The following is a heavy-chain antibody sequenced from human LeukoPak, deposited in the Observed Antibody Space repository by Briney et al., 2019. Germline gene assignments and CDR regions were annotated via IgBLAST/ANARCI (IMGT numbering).Heavy chain of an antibody. D-gene: IGHD1-1*01. Sequence: SVKVSCKASGGTFSSYAISWVRQAPGQGLEWMGGIIPIFGTANYAQKFQGRVTITADESTSTAYMELSSLRSEDTAVYYCASGKYVQLGYYYYYYGMDVWGQGTTVTVSS. CDR1: GGTFSSYA. CDR3: ASGKYVQLGYYYYYYGMDV. V-gene: IGHV1-69*01. J-gene: IGHJ6*02. CDR2: IIPIFGTA.